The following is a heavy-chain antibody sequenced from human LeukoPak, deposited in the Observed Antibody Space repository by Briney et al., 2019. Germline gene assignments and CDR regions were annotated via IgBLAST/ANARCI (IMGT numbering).Heavy chain of an antibody. D-gene: IGHD6-13*01. CDR2: IPYDGSNK. Sequence: PGGSLRLSCAASGFTFSSYSMNWVRQAPGKGLEWVAPIPYDGSNKYYADSVKGRFTVSRDNSKNTLYLQMNSLRAEDTAVYYCVRGAYSSSWLNFDYWGQGTLVTVSS. CDR3: VRGAYSSSWLNFDY. J-gene: IGHJ4*02. CDR1: GFTFSSYS. V-gene: IGHV3-30*03.